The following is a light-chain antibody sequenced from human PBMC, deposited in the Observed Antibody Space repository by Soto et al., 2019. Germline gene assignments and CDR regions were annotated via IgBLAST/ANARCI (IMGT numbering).Light chain of an antibody. CDR1: ESVNNK. CDR2: RAS. J-gene: IGKJ5*01. V-gene: IGKV3-15*01. CDR3: HQYNNWFPFT. Sequence: EVVLTQSPATLSVSPGERATLSCRASESVNNKLGWYQQKPGQAPRLLIYRASTRATGIPGRFSGSGSGTEFTLTIRSLQSEDSAVYYCHQYNNWFPFTFGQGTRLEIK.